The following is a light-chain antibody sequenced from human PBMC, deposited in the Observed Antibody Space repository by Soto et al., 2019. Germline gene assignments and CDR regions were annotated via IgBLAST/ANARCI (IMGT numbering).Light chain of an antibody. V-gene: IGLV2-8*01. CDR2: DVS. CDR1: SSDVGGYNY. Sequence: QSALTQPPSASGSSGQSVTISCTGTSSDVGGYNYVSWYQQHPGKAPKLMIYDVSQRPSGVPDRFSGSKSGNTASLTVSGLQAEDEADYYCSSYAGAHIVFGTGTKVTVL. J-gene: IGLJ1*01. CDR3: SSYAGAHIV.